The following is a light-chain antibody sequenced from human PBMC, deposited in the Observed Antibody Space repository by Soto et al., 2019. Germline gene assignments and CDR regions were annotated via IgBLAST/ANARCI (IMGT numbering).Light chain of an antibody. CDR3: QQYNNWPLT. J-gene: IGKJ1*01. CDR1: QSVSSYY. CDR2: AAS. V-gene: IGKV3-20*01. Sequence: EIVLTQSPGTLSLSPGERATLSCRASQSVSSYYLAWYQQKPGQAPRLLIYAASSRATGIPDRFSGGGSGTDFTLTISRLEPEDFAVYYCQQYNNWPLTFGQGTKVDIK.